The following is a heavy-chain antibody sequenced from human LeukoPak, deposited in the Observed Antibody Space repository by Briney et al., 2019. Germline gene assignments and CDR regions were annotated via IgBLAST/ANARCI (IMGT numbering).Heavy chain of an antibody. CDR2: ISAYNGNT. CDR3: AREGSVGSGWTYSYYYCMDV. V-gene: IGHV1-18*04. D-gene: IGHD6-19*01. Sequence: SVKVSCKASGYTFTSYGISWVRQAPGQGLEWKGWISAYNGNTNYAQKLQRRVTMTSHTSTSTAYLELRSLTSSDTAVYSCAREGSVGSGWTYSYYYCMDVWGKGTTVTVSS. J-gene: IGHJ6*04. CDR1: GYTFTSYG.